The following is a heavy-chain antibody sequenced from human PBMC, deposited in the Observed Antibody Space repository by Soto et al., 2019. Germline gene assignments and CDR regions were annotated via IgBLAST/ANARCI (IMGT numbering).Heavy chain of an antibody. J-gene: IGHJ4*02. CDR1: GFSFSSYG. D-gene: IGHD5-18*01. CDR3: ARGYSENTFDY. V-gene: IGHV1-18*04. Sequence: QVQMVQSGAEVKKPGASVRVSCKASGFSFSSYGIGWVRQAPGQGLEWMGWMSVDNGNRKYAQKIQGRVTMTTDTSTSTAYMDLSSLKSDDTAVYYCARGYSENTFDYWGQGTLVIVSP. CDR2: MSVDNGNR.